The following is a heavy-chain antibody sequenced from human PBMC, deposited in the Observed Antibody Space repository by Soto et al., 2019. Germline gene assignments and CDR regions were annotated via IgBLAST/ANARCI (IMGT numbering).Heavy chain of an antibody. V-gene: IGHV3-7*03. CDR3: ATPGSYSGGT. J-gene: IGHJ5*02. Sequence: VQLVESGGGLVQPGGSLRLSCAASGLVFNTYWVEWVRQAPGKGLEWVASIDQDGSATYYADSAKGRFTISRDNAADSAHLHMNSLRVGDTAIYYCATPGSYSGGTWGQGTLVTVTS. CDR2: IDQDGSAT. CDR1: GLVFNTYW. D-gene: IGHD3-10*01.